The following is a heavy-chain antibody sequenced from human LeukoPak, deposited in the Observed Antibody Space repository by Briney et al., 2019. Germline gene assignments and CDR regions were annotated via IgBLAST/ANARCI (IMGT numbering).Heavy chain of an antibody. CDR2: IYYSGST. CDR3: ARAIRRVYYMDV. V-gene: IGHV4-59*11. CDR1: GGSISSHY. Sequence: SETLSLTCTVSGGSISSHYWSWIRQPPGKGLEWIGYIYYSGSTNYNPSLKSRVTISVDTSKNQFSLKLSPVTAADTAVYYCARAIRRVYYMDVWGKGTTVTVSS. J-gene: IGHJ6*03.